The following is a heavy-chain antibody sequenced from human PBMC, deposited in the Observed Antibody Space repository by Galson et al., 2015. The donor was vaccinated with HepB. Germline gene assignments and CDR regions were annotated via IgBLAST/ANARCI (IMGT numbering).Heavy chain of an antibody. D-gene: IGHD2-15*01. CDR1: GFTFSSYW. Sequence: SLRLSCAVSGFTFSSYWMHWVRQAPGKGLVWVSRINSDGSRTYYADSVKGRFTISRDNSKNTVYLQMNTLRAEDTAVYYCARDFSSWGQGTLVTVSS. CDR3: ARDFSS. J-gene: IGHJ5*02. V-gene: IGHV3-74*01. CDR2: INSDGSRT.